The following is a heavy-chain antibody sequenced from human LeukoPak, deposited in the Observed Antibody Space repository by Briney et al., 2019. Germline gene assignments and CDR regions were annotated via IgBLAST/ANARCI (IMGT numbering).Heavy chain of an antibody. Sequence: PSETLSLTCAVSGGSISSGGYSWSWIRQPPGKGLEWIGYIYHSGSTYYNPSLKSRVTISVDRSKNQFSLKLSSVTAADTAVYYCARGSYCGGDCYSAWDYWGQGTLVTVSS. J-gene: IGHJ4*02. CDR3: ARGSYCGGDCYSAWDY. CDR1: GGSISSGGYS. V-gene: IGHV4-30-2*01. D-gene: IGHD2-21*02. CDR2: IYHSGST.